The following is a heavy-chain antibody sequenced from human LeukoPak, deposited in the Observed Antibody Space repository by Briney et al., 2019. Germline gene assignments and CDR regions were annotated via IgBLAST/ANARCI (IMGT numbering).Heavy chain of an antibody. CDR1: GYTFTSYD. CDR2: MNPNSGNT. D-gene: IGHD6-6*01. Sequence: ASVKVSCKASGYTFTSYDINWVRQATGQGLEWMGWMNPNSGNTGYAQKFQGRVTMTRNTSISTAYMELNSLRAEDTAVYYCAKDLEHSSPSAYYYYGMDVWGQGTTVTVSS. V-gene: IGHV1-8*01. CDR3: AKDLEHSSPSAYYYYGMDV. J-gene: IGHJ6*02.